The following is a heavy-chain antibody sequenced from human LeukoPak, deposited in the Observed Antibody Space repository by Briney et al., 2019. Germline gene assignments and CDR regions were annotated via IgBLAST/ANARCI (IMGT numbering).Heavy chain of an antibody. D-gene: IGHD3-10*01. J-gene: IGHJ3*02. V-gene: IGHV1-8*01. CDR1: GYTFTSYD. CDR3: ARESRGARAFDI. Sequence: GASVKVSCTASGYTFTSYDINWVRQATGQGLEWMGWMNPNSGNTGYAQKFQGRVTMTRNTSISTAYMELSRLRSDDTAVYYCARESRGARAFDIWGQGTMVTVSS. CDR2: MNPNSGNT.